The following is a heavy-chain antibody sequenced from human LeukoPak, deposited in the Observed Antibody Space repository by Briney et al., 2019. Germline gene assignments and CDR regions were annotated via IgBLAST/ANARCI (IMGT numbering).Heavy chain of an antibody. J-gene: IGHJ6*02. D-gene: IGHD3-9*01. CDR3: ARDKYYDILTNEPNYGMDV. Sequence: GASVKVSCKASGGTFSSYAISWVRQAPGQGLERMGWINPNSGGTNYAQKFQGRVTMTRDTSISTAYMELSRLRSDDTAVYYCARDKYYDILTNEPNYGMDVWGQGTTVTVSS. V-gene: IGHV1-2*02. CDR2: INPNSGGT. CDR1: GGTFSSYA.